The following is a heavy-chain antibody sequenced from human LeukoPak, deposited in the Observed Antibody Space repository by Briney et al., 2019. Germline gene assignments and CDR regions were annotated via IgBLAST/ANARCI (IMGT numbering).Heavy chain of an antibody. D-gene: IGHD2/OR15-2a*01. CDR3: ARDHPFSSFDY. V-gene: IGHV3-21*01. Sequence: GGSLRLSCAASGFSFSSYSMNWVRQPPGKGLEWVSSISSSSSYIYYADSVKGRFTISRDNAKNSLYLQMNSLRAEDTAVYYCARDHPFSSFDYWGQGTLVTVSS. J-gene: IGHJ4*02. CDR1: GFSFSSYS. CDR2: ISSSSSYI.